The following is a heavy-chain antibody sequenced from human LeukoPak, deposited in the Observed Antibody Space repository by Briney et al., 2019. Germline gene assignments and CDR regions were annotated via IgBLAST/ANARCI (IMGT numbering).Heavy chain of an antibody. V-gene: IGHV4-34*01. CDR3: ARTFYGSGSYGRYYYYYYMDV. J-gene: IGHJ6*03. CDR1: GGSFSGYY. CDR2: INHSGST. D-gene: IGHD1-26*01. Sequence: SETLSLTCAVYGGSFSGYYWSWIRQPPGKGLEWIGEINHSGSTNYNPSLKSRFTISVDTSKNQFSLKLSSVTAADTAVYYCARTFYGSGSYGRYYYYYYMDVWGKGTTVTVSS.